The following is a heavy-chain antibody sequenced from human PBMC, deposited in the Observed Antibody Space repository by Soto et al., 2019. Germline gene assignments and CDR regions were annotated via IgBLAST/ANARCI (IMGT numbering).Heavy chain of an antibody. V-gene: IGHV3-30-3*01. CDR3: AKGFNGFWSGYYTGIVGTIDY. D-gene: IGHD3-3*01. CDR1: GFTFSSYA. CDR2: ISYDGSNK. Sequence: GGSLRLSCAASGFTFSSYAMHWVRQAPGKGLEWVAVISYDGSNKYYADSVKGRFTISRDNSKNTLYLQMNSLRAEDTAVYYCAKGFNGFWSGYYTGIVGTIDYWGQGTLVTVSS. J-gene: IGHJ4*02.